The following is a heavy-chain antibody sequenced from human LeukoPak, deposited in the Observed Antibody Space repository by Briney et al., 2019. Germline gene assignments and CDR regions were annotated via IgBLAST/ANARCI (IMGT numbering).Heavy chain of an antibody. CDR3: ASFLGYSYGWDY. CDR1: GYTFTGYY. Sequence: ASVKVSCKASGYTFTGYYMHWVRQAPGQGLEWMGWINPNSGGTNYAQKFQGRVTMTRDTSISTAYMELSRLRSDNTAVYYCASFLGYSYGWDYWGQGTLVTVSS. CDR2: INPNSGGT. J-gene: IGHJ4*02. D-gene: IGHD5-18*01. V-gene: IGHV1-2*02.